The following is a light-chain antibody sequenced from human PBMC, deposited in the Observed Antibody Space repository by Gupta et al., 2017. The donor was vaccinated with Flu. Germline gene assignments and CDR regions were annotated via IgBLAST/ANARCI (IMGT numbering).Light chain of an antibody. J-gene: IGLJ2*01. V-gene: IGLV1-51*01. CDR1: GSNIGSYF. CDR3: GSWDSGLRAKV. CDR2: DSN. Sequence: QSVLTQAPSVSAAPGQRVSTSCSGSGSNIGSYFVSWYQHLPGTAPKLLIYDSNKRPSAIPDRFSSSKSGTSATLAITGLQTGDEADYYCGSWDSGLRAKVFGGGTKLTVL.